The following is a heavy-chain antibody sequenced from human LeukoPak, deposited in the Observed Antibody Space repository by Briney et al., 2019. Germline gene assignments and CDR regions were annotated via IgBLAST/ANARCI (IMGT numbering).Heavy chain of an antibody. CDR2: ISAYNGNT. Sequence: ASVKVSCKASGYTFTSYGISWVRQAPGQGLEWMGWISAYNGNTNYAQKLQGRVTMTTDTSTSTAYMELRRLRSDDTAVYYCARDNYYDSSGYLDPFDYWGQGTLVTVSS. CDR1: GYTFTSYG. V-gene: IGHV1-18*01. D-gene: IGHD3-22*01. CDR3: ARDNYYDSSGYLDPFDY. J-gene: IGHJ4*02.